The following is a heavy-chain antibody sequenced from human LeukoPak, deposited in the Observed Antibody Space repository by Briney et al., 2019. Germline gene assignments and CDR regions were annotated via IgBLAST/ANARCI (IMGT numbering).Heavy chain of an antibody. D-gene: IGHD6-13*01. Sequence: GGSLRLSCAASGFTFSSYAMRWVRQAPGKGLEGVSGISANGDTTKYADSVKGRFTISRDNSKNTVFLQMNSLRADDTAVYYCAKEGRIAAGTGDYFDYWGQGTLVTVSS. CDR2: ISANGDTT. CDR3: AKEGRIAAGTGDYFDY. V-gene: IGHV3-23*01. J-gene: IGHJ4*02. CDR1: GFTFSSYA.